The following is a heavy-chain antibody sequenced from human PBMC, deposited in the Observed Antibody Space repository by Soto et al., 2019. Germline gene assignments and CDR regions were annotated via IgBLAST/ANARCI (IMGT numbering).Heavy chain of an antibody. V-gene: IGHV3-74*01. Sequence: EVQLVESGGGSVQPGGSLRLSCVASGITFTNYWMHWVRQVPGKGLVWVARVDSDGRGTSYADFVKGRFTISRDNAKNTLYLPMHSLRVVDTAMYYCGTVFEHWGQGIPVTVS. CDR1: GITFTNYW. CDR3: GTVFEH. CDR2: VDSDGRGT. J-gene: IGHJ4*02.